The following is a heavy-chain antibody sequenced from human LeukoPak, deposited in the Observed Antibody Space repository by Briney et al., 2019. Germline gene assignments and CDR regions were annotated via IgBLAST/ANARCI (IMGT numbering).Heavy chain of an antibody. CDR3: ARGPLPVDTAMVTVDY. Sequence: GGSLRLSCAASGFTFSSYAMHWVRQAPGKGLEWVAVISYDGSNKYYADSVKGRFTISRDNSKNTLYLQVNSLRAEDTAVYYCARGPLPVDTAMVTVDYWGQGTLVTVSS. V-gene: IGHV3-30*04. J-gene: IGHJ4*02. D-gene: IGHD5-18*01. CDR1: GFTFSSYA. CDR2: ISYDGSNK.